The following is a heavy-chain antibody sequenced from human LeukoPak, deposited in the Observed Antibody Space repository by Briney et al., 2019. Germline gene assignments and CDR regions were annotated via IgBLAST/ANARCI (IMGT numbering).Heavy chain of an antibody. D-gene: IGHD6-6*01. Sequence: ASVKVSCKASGGTFSSYAISWVRQAPGQGLEWVGGIIPIFGTANYAQKFQGRVTITTDESTSTAYVELSSLRSEDTAVYYCAREGSSSSFPYYYYMDVWGKGTTVTVSS. CDR2: IIPIFGTA. J-gene: IGHJ6*03. V-gene: IGHV1-69*05. CDR1: GGTFSSYA. CDR3: AREGSSSSFPYYYYMDV.